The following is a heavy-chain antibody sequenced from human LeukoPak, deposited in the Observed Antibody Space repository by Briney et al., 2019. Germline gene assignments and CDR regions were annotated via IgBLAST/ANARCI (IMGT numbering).Heavy chain of an antibody. CDR3: AREHDILTGYLHYFDY. Sequence: GASVKVSRKASGYTFTGYYMHWVRQAPGQGLEWMGWINPNSGGTNYAQKFQGRVTMTRDTSISTAYMELSRLRSDDTAVYYCAREHDILTGYLHYFDYWGQGTLVTVSS. D-gene: IGHD3-9*01. CDR1: GYTFTGYY. V-gene: IGHV1-2*02. CDR2: INPNSGGT. J-gene: IGHJ4*02.